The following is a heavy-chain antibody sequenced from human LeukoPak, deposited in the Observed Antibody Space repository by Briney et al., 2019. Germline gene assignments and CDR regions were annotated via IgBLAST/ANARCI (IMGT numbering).Heavy chain of an antibody. CDR3: ARGSTRRFLEWLLHRHRDY. V-gene: IGHV1-8*01. J-gene: IGHJ4*02. CDR2: MNPNSGNT. Sequence: ASVKVSCKASGYTFTSYDINWVRQATGQGLEWMGWMNPNSGNTGYAQKFQGRVTMTRNTSISTAYMELSSLRSEDTAVYYCARGSTRRFLEWLLHRHRDYWGQGTLVTVSS. CDR1: GYTFTSYD. D-gene: IGHD3-3*01.